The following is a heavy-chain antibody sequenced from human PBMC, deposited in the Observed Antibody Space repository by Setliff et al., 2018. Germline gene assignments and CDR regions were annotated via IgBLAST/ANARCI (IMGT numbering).Heavy chain of an antibody. D-gene: IGHD3-3*01. CDR3: ARDRFYNSWSGTSITAPHDAFDI. Sequence: GASVKVSCKASGGTFSSYGISWVRQAPGQGLEWLGGTIPNFGTTNYAQKFQGRVTMTRDTSTNTVYLEVSSLRSEDTAVYFCARDRFYNSWSGTSITAPHDAFDIWGQGTMVTVSS. CDR1: GGTFSSYG. CDR2: TIPNFGTT. V-gene: IGHV1-69*05. J-gene: IGHJ3*02.